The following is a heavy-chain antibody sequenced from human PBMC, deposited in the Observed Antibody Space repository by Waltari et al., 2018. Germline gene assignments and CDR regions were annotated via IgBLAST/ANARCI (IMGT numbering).Heavy chain of an antibody. J-gene: IGHJ6*03. CDR2: INHSGST. CDR3: ARAGYSSGGYYYMDV. D-gene: IGHD6-25*01. V-gene: IGHV4-34*01. CDR1: GGSFSGYY. Sequence: QVQLQQWGAGLLKPSETLSLTCAVYGGSFSGYYWSWIRQPPGKGLEWIGEINHSGSTNYNPSLKSRVTISVDTSKNQFSLKLSSVTAADTAVYYCARAGYSSGGYYYMDVWGKGTTVTVSS.